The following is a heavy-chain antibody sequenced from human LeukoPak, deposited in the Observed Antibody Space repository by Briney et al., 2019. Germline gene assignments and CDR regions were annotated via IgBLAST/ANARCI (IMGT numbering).Heavy chain of an antibody. Sequence: GGSLRLSGAASGFAFSSHSMNWVRQAPGKGLEWVSYISSSSSTIYYADSVKGRFTISRDNAKNSLYLQMNSLRAEDTAVYYCARGAYYYEDWGQGTLVTVSS. V-gene: IGHV3-48*01. CDR3: ARGAYYYED. CDR1: GFAFSSHS. D-gene: IGHD3-22*01. CDR2: ISSSSSTI. J-gene: IGHJ4*02.